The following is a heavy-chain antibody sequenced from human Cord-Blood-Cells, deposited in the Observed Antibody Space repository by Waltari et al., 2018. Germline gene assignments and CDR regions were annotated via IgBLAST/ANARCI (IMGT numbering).Heavy chain of an antibody. CDR1: GYSISRGYY. D-gene: IGHD3-3*01. CDR2: IYHSGST. V-gene: IGHV4-38-2*02. Sequence: QVQLQESGPGLVKPSETLSLTCTVSGYSISRGYYWGWIRQPPGTGLEWIGSIYHSGSTYYNPSLKSRVTISVDTSKNQFSLKLSSVTAADTAVYYCARINYDFWSGYYTVGAFDYWGQGTLVTVSS. J-gene: IGHJ4*02. CDR3: ARINYDFWSGYYTVGAFDY.